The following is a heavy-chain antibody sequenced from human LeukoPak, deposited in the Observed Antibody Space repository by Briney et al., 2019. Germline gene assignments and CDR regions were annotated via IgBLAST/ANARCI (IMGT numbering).Heavy chain of an antibody. J-gene: IGHJ3*02. V-gene: IGHV1-69*05. CDR2: IIPIFGTA. Sequence: GASVNVSCKASGGTFSSYAISWVRQAPGQGLEWMGGIIPIFGTANYAQKFQGRVTITTDESTSTAYMELSSLRSEDTAVYYYARAETTYGGNPGAFDIWGQGTMVTVSS. CDR1: GGTFSSYA. CDR3: ARAETTYGGNPGAFDI. D-gene: IGHD4-23*01.